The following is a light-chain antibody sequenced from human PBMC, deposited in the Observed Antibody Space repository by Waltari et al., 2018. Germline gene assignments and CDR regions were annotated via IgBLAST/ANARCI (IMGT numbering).Light chain of an antibody. J-gene: IGKJ4*01. CDR3: QQFNSWPGT. CDR2: HAC. Sequence: ILMTQSPATLSVSAGPTATLSCSASQSVNSNLAWYQQKPGQAPRLLIYHACTRATGIPARFSGSGSGTDFTLTITSLQSEDFALYYCQQFNSWPGTFGGGTKVDIK. V-gene: IGKV3-15*01. CDR1: QSVNSN.